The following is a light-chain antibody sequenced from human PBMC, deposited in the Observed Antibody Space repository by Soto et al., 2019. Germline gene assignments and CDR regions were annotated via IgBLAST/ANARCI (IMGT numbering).Light chain of an antibody. CDR3: QQSLSFPWT. J-gene: IGKJ1*01. CDR2: AAS. V-gene: IGKV1-12*02. CDR1: QGISNW. Sequence: DIQMTQSPSSVSASVGDRVTITCRASQGISNWLAWYQQKPGKAPELLIYAASSLQSAVPSRFSGSGSGTDFTLTITCLQPEYFATYYCQQSLSFPWTFGQGTKVEIK.